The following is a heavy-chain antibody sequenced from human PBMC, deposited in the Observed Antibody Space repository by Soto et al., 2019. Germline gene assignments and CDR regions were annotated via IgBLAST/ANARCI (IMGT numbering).Heavy chain of an antibody. V-gene: IGHV3-33*01. D-gene: IGHD6-19*01. J-gene: IGHJ4*02. Sequence: VQLVESGGGVVQPGRSLRLSCAASGFTFSSSGMHWVRQAPGKGLEWVAIIWYDGNNKYYADSVKGRFTISRDNSKNTLYLEMNSLRVEDTAVYYCARDGSSGWTYWGQGTLVTVSS. CDR2: IWYDGNNK. CDR1: GFTFSSSG. CDR3: ARDGSSGWTY.